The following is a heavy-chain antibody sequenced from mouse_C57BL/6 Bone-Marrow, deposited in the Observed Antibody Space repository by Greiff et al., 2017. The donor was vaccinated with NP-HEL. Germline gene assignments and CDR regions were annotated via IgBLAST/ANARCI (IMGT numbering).Heavy chain of an antibody. V-gene: IGHV5-4*01. CDR1: GFTFSSYA. D-gene: IGHD2-4*01. CDR2: ISDGGSYT. CDR3: ARGDYDQRYYFDY. J-gene: IGHJ2*01. Sequence: VQLKESGGGLVKPGGSLKLSCAASGFTFSSYAMSWVRQTPEKRLEWVATISDGGSYTYYPDNVKGRFTISRDNAKNNLYLQMSHLKSEDTAMYYCARGDYDQRYYFDYWGQGTTLTVSS.